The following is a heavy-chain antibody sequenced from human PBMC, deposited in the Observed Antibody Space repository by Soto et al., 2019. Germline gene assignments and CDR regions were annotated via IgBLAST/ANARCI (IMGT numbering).Heavy chain of an antibody. CDR3: ASSSGDLDVYGMDI. Sequence: PGGSLRLSCAVSVFTFSRYAMRWVRQSPGKGLEWVSTVTGGGHTTYNADSVNGRFTISRDNSKNTLYLQMNNLRAEDTAIYYCASSSGDLDVYGMDIWGPGTTVTVSS. CDR1: VFTFSRYA. V-gene: IGHV3-23*01. J-gene: IGHJ6*02. D-gene: IGHD3-10*01. CDR2: VTGGGHTT.